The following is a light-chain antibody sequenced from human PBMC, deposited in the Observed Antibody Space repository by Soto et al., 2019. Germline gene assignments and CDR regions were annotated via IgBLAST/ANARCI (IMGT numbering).Light chain of an antibody. J-gene: IGLJ3*02. CDR1: WSNIGAGYE. Sequence: QSVLTQPPSVSGAPGQRVTISCTGGWSNIGAGYEVHWYQHLPGTAPKLLIYGVTNRPSGVPDRFSGSRSGTSASLAITGLQVDDEGDYYCQSFASSLSNSWLFGGGTQLTVL. CDR2: GVT. CDR3: QSFASSLSNSWL. V-gene: IGLV1-40*01.